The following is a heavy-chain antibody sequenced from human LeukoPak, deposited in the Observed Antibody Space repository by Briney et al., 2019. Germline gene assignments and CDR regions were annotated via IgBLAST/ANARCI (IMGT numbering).Heavy chain of an antibody. CDR2: INPNSGGT. CDR1: GYTFTDYY. D-gene: IGHD3-3*01. V-gene: IGHV1-2*02. Sequence: ASVKVSCKASGYTFTDYYMHWVRPAPGQGLEWMGWINPNSGGTNYAQKFQGRVTMTRDTSISTAYMELSRLRSDDTAVYYCAREENYDFWSGRDYWGQGTLVTVSS. CDR3: AREENYDFWSGRDY. J-gene: IGHJ4*02.